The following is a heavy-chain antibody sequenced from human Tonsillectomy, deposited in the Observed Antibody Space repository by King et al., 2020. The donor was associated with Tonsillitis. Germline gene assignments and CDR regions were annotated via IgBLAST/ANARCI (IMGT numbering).Heavy chain of an antibody. CDR3: ARDRLALSSSAADGMDV. CDR2: ISYDGSTK. J-gene: IGHJ6*02. CDR1: GFTFSSYP. D-gene: IGHD6-6*01. Sequence: VQLVESGGGVVQPGRSLRLSCAASGFTFSSYPMHWVRQAPGKGLEWVAVISYDGSTKYYADSVKGQFTISRDNSKNTLFLQMNSLRGEDTAVYYCARDRLALSSSAADGMDVWGQGTTVTVSS. V-gene: IGHV3-30*04.